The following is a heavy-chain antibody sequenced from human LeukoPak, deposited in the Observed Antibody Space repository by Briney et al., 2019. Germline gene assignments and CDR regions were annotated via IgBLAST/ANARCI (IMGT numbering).Heavy chain of an antibody. CDR3: AKTYGSGSHPYYYYGMDV. V-gene: IGHV3-23*01. Sequence: GGSLRLSCVASGFTFSSNAMSWVRQAPGKGLEWVSSISGSGDRTYYADSVKGRFTISRDNSKNTLYLQMNSLRAEDTAVYYCAKTYGSGSHPYYYYGMDVWGQGTTVTVSS. D-gene: IGHD3-10*01. CDR1: GFTFSSNA. CDR2: ISGSGDRT. J-gene: IGHJ6*02.